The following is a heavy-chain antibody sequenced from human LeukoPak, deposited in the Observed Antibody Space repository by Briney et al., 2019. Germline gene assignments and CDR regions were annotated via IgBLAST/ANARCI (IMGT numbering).Heavy chain of an antibody. Sequence: SVKVSCKASGFTFTSSAVQWVRQARGQRLEWIGWIVVGSGNTNYAQKFQERVTITRDMSTSTAYMELSGLRSEDTAVYYCAAESYYDSSGSDYWGQGTLVTVSS. CDR2: IVVGSGNT. D-gene: IGHD3-22*01. CDR1: GFTFTSSA. CDR3: AAESYYDSSGSDY. V-gene: IGHV1-58*01. J-gene: IGHJ4*02.